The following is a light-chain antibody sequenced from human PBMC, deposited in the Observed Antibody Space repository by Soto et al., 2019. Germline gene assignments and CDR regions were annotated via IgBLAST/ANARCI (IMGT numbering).Light chain of an antibody. Sequence: EIVFTQSPVILSLSPGERATLSCRASQSFRGLLAWYQQKPGQAPRLLIYGASTRATGIPARFSGSGSGTDFTLTISSLQSEDFVVYYCQQYINWPRTVGQGTKGEIK. CDR3: QQYINWPRT. V-gene: IGKV3-15*01. CDR1: QSFRGL. J-gene: IGKJ1*01. CDR2: GAS.